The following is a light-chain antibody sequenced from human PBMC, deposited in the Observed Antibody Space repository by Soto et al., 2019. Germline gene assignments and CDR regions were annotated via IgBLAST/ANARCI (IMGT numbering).Light chain of an antibody. V-gene: IGKV1-39*01. CDR2: AAS. Sequence: DIQMTQSPSSLSASVGDRVTISCRASQSIRNYVSWYQQKPGTAPTLLIRAASTLQSGVPSRFSGSGSGTDFTLTISSLQIEDFATYFCQQTDSTPQTFGQGTNVEI. CDR3: QQTDSTPQT. J-gene: IGKJ1*01. CDR1: QSIRNY.